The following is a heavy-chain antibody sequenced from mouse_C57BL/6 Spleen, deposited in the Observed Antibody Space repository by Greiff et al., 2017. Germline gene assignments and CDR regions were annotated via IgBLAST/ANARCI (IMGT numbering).Heavy chain of an antibody. D-gene: IGHD1-1*01. V-gene: IGHV1-69*01. CDR1: GYTFTSYW. CDR3: ARPVARFSYAMDY. Sequence: VQLQQPGAELVMPGASVKLSCKASGYTFTSYWMHWVKQRPGQGLEWIGEIDPSDSYTNYNQKFKGKSTLTVDKSSSTAYMQLSSLTSEDSAVYYWARPVARFSYAMDYWGQGTSVTVSS. J-gene: IGHJ4*01. CDR2: IDPSDSYT.